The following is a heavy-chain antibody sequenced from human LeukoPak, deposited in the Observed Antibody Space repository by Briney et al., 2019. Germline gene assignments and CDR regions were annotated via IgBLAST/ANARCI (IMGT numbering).Heavy chain of an antibody. CDR2: IYYSGST. J-gene: IGHJ4*02. Sequence: SETLSLTCTVSGGSISSYYWSWIRQPPGKGLEWIGYIYYSGSTNYNPSLRSRVTISVDTSKNQFSLQLTSVTAADTAVYYCARSPGIAAAGTAFYFDYWGQGTLVTVSS. D-gene: IGHD6-13*01. CDR3: ARSPGIAAAGTAFYFDY. V-gene: IGHV4-59*01. CDR1: GGSISSYY.